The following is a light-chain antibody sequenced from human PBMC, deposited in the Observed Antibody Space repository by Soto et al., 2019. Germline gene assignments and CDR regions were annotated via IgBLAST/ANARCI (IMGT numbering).Light chain of an antibody. CDR1: QSVSNNY. Sequence: LLTQSPGTLSMSPGEITTLFCRASQSVSNNYLAWYQQKPGQAPRLLIYGAYNRATGIRDRFSGSGSGTDFTLTISRLEPEDFAVYYCQQYGSSGTFGQGTKVDIK. V-gene: IGKV3-20*01. J-gene: IGKJ1*01. CDR3: QQYGSSGT. CDR2: GAY.